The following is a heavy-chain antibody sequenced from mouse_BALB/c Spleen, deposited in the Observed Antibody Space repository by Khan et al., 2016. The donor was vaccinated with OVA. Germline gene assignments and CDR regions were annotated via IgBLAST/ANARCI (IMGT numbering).Heavy chain of an antibody. V-gene: IGHV2-6-4*01. Sequence: VQLQESGPGLVAPSQSLSITCTVSGFSLSRYNIHWVRHPPGKGLEWLGMIWGGGGTDYYSTLKSRLSIRKDNSKSQVFLKLNSLQTDDTAMYYCARAYYRYDGYYAMDYCGQGTSVTVSS. CDR2: IWGGGGT. CDR3: ARAYYRYDGYYAMDY. D-gene: IGHD2-14*01. J-gene: IGHJ4*01. CDR1: GFSLSRYN.